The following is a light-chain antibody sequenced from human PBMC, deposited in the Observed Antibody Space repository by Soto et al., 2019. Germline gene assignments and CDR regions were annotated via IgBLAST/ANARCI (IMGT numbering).Light chain of an antibody. CDR2: EVS. V-gene: IGLV2-14*01. J-gene: IGLJ2*01. CDR3: SSYTSSSTRV. Sequence: QSALTQPASVSGSXGQSXXXXXTGTSSDVGGYNYVSWYQQHPGKAPKLMIYEVSNRPSGVSNRFSGSKSGNTASLTISGLQAEDEADYYCSSYTSSSTRVFGGGTKLTVL. CDR1: SSDVGGYNY.